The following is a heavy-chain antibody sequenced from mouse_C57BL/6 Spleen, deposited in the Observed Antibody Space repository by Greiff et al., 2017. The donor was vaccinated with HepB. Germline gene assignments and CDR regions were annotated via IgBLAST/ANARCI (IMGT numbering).Heavy chain of an antibody. CDR3: ASDDGSSHYYAMDY. D-gene: IGHD1-1*01. J-gene: IGHJ4*01. V-gene: IGHV5-17*01. CDR1: GFTFSDYG. Sequence: EVQLVESGGGLVKPGGSLKLSCAASGFTFSDYGMHWVRQAPEKGLEWVAYISSGSSTIYYADTVKGRFTISRDNAKNTLFLQMTSLRSEDTAMYYCASDDGSSHYYAMDYWGQGTSVTVSS. CDR2: ISSGSSTI.